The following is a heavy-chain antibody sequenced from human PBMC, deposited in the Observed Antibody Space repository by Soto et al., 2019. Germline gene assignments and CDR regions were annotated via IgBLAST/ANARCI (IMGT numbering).Heavy chain of an antibody. Sequence: PGGSLRLSCSASGFTFSSYAMHWVRQAPGKGLEYVSAISSNGGSTYYADSVKGRFTISRDNSKNTLYLEMNSLRVEDTAVYYCAKGIVGPTWFDHWGEGTQVTVSS. J-gene: IGHJ5*02. CDR1: GFTFSSYA. CDR3: AKGIVGPTWFDH. CDR2: ISSNGGST. D-gene: IGHD1-26*01. V-gene: IGHV3-64*04.